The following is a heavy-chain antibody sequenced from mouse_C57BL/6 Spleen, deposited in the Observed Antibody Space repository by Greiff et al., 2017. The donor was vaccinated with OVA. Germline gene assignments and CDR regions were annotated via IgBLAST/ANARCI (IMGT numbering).Heavy chain of an antibody. J-gene: IGHJ2*01. D-gene: IGHD1-1*01. Sequence: VQLQQSGPELVKPGASVKISCKASGYTFTDYYMNWVKQSHGKSLEWIGDINPNNGGTSYNQKFKGKATLTVDKSSSTAYMELRSLTSEDSAVYYCARQGSYGSSYFDYWGQGTTLTVSS. V-gene: IGHV1-26*01. CDR3: ARQGSYGSSYFDY. CDR1: GYTFTDYY. CDR2: INPNNGGT.